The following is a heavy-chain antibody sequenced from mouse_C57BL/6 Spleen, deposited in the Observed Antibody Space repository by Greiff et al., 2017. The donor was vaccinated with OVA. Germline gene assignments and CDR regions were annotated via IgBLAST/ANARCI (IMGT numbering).Heavy chain of an antibody. CDR2: IHPNSGST. CDR1: GYTFTSYW. V-gene: IGHV1-64*01. Sequence: VQLQQPGAELVKPGASVKLSCKASGYTFTSYWMHWVKQRPGQGLEWIGMIHPNSGSTNYNEKFKSKATLTVDKSSSTAYMQLSSLTSEDSAVYYCARGTSTVVATGDYWGQGTTLTVSS. CDR3: ARGTSTVVATGDY. D-gene: IGHD1-1*01. J-gene: IGHJ2*01.